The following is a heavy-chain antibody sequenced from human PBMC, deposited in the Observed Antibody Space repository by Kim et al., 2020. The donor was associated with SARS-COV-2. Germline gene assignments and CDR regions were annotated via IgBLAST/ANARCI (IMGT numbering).Heavy chain of an antibody. CDR2: ISYDGSNK. V-gene: IGHV3-30-3*01. Sequence: GGSLRLSCAASGFTFSSYAMHWVRQAPGKGLEWVAVISYDGSNKYYADSVKGRFTISRDNSKNTLYLQTNSLRAEDTAVYYCARGDGLGITIFGVADYWGQGTLVTVSS. CDR3: ARGDGLGITIFGVADY. CDR1: GFTFSSYA. J-gene: IGHJ4*02. D-gene: IGHD3-3*01.